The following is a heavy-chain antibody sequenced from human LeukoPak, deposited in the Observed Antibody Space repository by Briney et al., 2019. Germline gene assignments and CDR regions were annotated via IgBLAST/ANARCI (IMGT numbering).Heavy chain of an antibody. J-gene: IGHJ4*02. CDR2: ISYDGSNK. V-gene: IGHV3-30-3*01. CDR3: ARDAGY. Sequence: GGSLRLSCAASGFTFSSYAMHWVRQAPGKGLEWVAVISYDGSNKYYADSVKGRFTISRDNSKNTLYLQMNSLRAEDTAVYYCARDAGYWGQGTLVTVSS. CDR1: GFTFSSYA.